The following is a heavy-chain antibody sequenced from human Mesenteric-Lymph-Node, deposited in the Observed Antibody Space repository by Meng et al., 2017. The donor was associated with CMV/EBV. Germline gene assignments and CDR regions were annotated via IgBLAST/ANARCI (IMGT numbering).Heavy chain of an antibody. CDR2: IKKDGSEK. J-gene: IGHJ3*02. Sequence: GGSLRLSCEASGFTFSSYWMSWVRQAPGKGLEWAANIKKDGSEKHYVDSVTGRFTISRDNAKNSLYLQMNSLRAEDTAVYYCAREGGSYSNAFDIWGQGTMVTVSS. CDR3: AREGGSYSNAFDI. CDR1: GFTFSSYW. V-gene: IGHV3-7*01. D-gene: IGHD1-26*01.